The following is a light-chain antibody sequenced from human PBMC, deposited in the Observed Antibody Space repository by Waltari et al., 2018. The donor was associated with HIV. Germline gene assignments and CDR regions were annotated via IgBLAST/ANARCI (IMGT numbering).Light chain of an antibody. J-gene: IGKJ2*01. CDR1: QTVTENY. Sequence: EIVLTQSPDTLSLSPGENATLSCRASQTVTENYWAWYQQKPGQAPRLLIHGASSRATGIPDRFSGSGSGTDFTLTINSLVPGDYAIFYCQQYAKSPRTFGQGTKLE. V-gene: IGKV3-20*01. CDR2: GAS. CDR3: QQYAKSPRT.